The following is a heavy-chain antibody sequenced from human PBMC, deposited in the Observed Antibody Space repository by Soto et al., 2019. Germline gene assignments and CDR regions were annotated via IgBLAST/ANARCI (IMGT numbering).Heavy chain of an antibody. D-gene: IGHD1-26*01. Sequence: PGGSLRLSCAASGFTFSDYYMSWIRQAPGKGLEWVSYISSSSSYTNYADSVKGRFTISRDNSKNTLYLQMNSLRAEDTAVYYCAKDKALQAGADFDYWGQGTLVTVSS. CDR1: GFTFSDYY. CDR2: ISSSSSYT. V-gene: IGHV3-11*05. CDR3: AKDKALQAGADFDY. J-gene: IGHJ4*02.